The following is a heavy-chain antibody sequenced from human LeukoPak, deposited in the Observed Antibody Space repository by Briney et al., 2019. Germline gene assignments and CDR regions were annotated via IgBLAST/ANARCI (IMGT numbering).Heavy chain of an antibody. CDR2: IYHSGST. D-gene: IGHD1-26*01. V-gene: IGHV4-38-2*02. CDR3: ARGSGRLGDAFDI. CDR1: GYSISSAYF. Sequence: SETLSLTCTVSGYSISSAYFWGRIRQPPGKGLEWIGSIYHSGSTYYNPSLKSRVTISVDTSKNQFSLKLSSVTAADTAVYYCARGSGRLGDAFDIWGQGTMVTVSS. J-gene: IGHJ3*02.